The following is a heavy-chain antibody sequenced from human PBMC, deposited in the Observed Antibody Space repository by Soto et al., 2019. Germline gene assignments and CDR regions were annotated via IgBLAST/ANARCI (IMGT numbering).Heavy chain of an antibody. CDR3: ARAPEIDGAYFDY. V-gene: IGHV1-3*01. CDR2: INAGNGNT. Sequence: QVQLVQSGAEVKKPGASVKVSCKASGYTFTSYAMHWVRQAPGQRLEWMGWINAGNGNTKYSQKFQGRVTITRDTSASTAYMELSSLRSEDTDVYYCARAPEIDGAYFDYWGPGTLVTVSS. J-gene: IGHJ4*02. CDR1: GYTFTSYA. D-gene: IGHD4-17*01.